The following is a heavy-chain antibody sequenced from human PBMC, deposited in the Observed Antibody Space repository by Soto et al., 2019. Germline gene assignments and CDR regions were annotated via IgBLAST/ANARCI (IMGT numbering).Heavy chain of an antibody. CDR1: GYTFTSYD. Sequence: GASVKVSCKASGYTFTSYDINWVRQATGQGLEWMGWMNPNSGNTGYAQKFQGRVTMTRNTSISTAYMELSSLRSEDTAVYYCARGTTYYDILTPPRGFDYWGQGTLVTVSS. V-gene: IGHV1-8*01. CDR2: MNPNSGNT. D-gene: IGHD3-9*01. CDR3: ARGTTYYDILTPPRGFDY. J-gene: IGHJ4*02.